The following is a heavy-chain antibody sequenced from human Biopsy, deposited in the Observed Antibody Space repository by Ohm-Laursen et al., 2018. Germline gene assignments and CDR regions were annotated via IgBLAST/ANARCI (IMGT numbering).Heavy chain of an antibody. CDR2: ITVSGASV. Sequence: SLRLSCKASGFTFSDYYMSWVRQAPGKGLEWISYITVSGASVYYTDSVKGRFTISRDNAKNSLYLQMNSLRAEDTAVYFCAISNPASNYKWNDQDEPLDFWGQGTMVTVSS. CDR3: AISNPASNYKWNDQDEPLDF. V-gene: IGHV3-11*01. J-gene: IGHJ3*01. CDR1: GFTFSDYY. D-gene: IGHD1-20*01.